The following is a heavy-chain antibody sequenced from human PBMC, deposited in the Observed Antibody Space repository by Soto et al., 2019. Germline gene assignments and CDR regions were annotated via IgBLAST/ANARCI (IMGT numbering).Heavy chain of an antibody. CDR2: ISGSGGST. Sequence: GGSLRLSCAASGFTFSSYAMSWVRQAPGKGLEWVSAISGSGGSTYYADSVKGRFTISRDNSKNTLYLQMNSLRAEDTAVYYCAKDRRGGYGDYELNWFDPWGQGTLVTVSS. CDR1: GFTFSSYA. J-gene: IGHJ5*02. D-gene: IGHD4-17*01. CDR3: AKDRRGGYGDYELNWFDP. V-gene: IGHV3-23*01.